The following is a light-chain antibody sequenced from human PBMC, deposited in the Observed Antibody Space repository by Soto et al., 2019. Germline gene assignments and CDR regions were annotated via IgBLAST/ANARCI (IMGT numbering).Light chain of an antibody. Sequence: QSVLTQPPSASGSPGQSVAISCTGTSSDVGGYNYVSWYQQHPGKAPKLMIYEVTKRPSGVPDRFSGSKSGNTASLTVSGLQAEDEADYYCTAWDDNLSLVVFGGGTKLTVL. CDR3: TAWDDNLSLVV. J-gene: IGLJ2*01. CDR2: EVT. CDR1: SSDVGGYNY. V-gene: IGLV2-8*01.